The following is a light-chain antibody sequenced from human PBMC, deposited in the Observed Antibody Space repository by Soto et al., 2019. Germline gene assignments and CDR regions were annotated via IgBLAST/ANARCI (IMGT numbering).Light chain of an antibody. CDR2: EVS. Sequence: QSALTQPASASGSPGQSVTISCTGTSSDIGAYNYVSWYQQHPGKDPKLMIYEVSSRPSGVPDRFSASKSGSTASLTVSGRQAEDEADYYCSSHGGANSFYVFGTGTKLTVL. V-gene: IGLV2-8*01. CDR3: SSHGGANSFYV. CDR1: SSDIGAYNY. J-gene: IGLJ1*01.